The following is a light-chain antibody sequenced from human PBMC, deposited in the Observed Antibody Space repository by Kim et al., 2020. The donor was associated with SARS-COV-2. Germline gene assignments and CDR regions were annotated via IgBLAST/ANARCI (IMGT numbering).Light chain of an antibody. Sequence: PGQSVTISCTGTSTDVGGYNYVSWYQPHPGKAPKLMIYDVSKRPSGVPDRFSCSKSGNTASLTISGLQAEDEADYYCCSYAGSYVVFGGGTQLTVL. J-gene: IGLJ2*01. CDR3: CSYAGSYVV. CDR1: STDVGGYNY. V-gene: IGLV2-11*01. CDR2: DVS.